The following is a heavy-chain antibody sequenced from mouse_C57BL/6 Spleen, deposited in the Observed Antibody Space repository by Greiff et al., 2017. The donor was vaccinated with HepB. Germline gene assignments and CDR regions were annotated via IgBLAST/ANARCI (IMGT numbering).Heavy chain of an antibody. J-gene: IGHJ1*03. CDR2: IHPSDSDT. CDR1: GYTFTSYW. V-gene: IGHV1-74*01. CDR3: AINYYGSSPWYFDV. Sequence: VQLQQPGAELVKPGASVKVSCKASGYTFTSYWMHWVKQRPGQGLEWIGRIHPSDSDTNYNQKFKGKATLTVDKSSSTAYMQLSSLTSEDSAVYYCAINYYGSSPWYFDVWGTGTTVTVSS. D-gene: IGHD1-1*01.